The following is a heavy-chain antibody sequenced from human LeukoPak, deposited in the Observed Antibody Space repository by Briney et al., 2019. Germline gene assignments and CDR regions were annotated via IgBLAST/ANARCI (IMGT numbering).Heavy chain of an antibody. CDR2: ISGGGTA. Sequence: PGGSLRLSCAGSGFSISNNYMSWVRQAPGKGLEWVSGISGGGTAHYADSVMGRFTVSRDNSKNTLHLQMNSLGAEDTAVYYCARDDGRSGCAHWGQGTLVTVSS. CDR3: ARDDGRSGCAH. J-gene: IGHJ4*02. CDR1: GFSISNNY. V-gene: IGHV3-53*01. D-gene: IGHD3-3*01.